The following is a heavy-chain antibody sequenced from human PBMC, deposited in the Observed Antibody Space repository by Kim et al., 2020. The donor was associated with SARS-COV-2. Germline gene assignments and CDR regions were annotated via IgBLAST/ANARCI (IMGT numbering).Heavy chain of an antibody. J-gene: IGHJ4*02. CDR3: ARGAYGGVSFDY. CDR1: GYMFTSYG. CDR2: ISARDGGT. D-gene: IGHD3-10*01. Sequence: ASVKVSCKACGYMFTSYGFSWVRQAPGQGLEWLGWISARDGGTKYGQKVQGRVIMTTDTYTNTAYMELWSLRSDDTAMYYCARGAYGGVSFDYWGRGTLVTVSS. V-gene: IGHV1-18*04.